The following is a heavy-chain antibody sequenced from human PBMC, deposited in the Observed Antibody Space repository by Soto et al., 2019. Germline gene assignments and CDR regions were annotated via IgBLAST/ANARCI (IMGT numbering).Heavy chain of an antibody. CDR3: ARARDYDLLSAREYALDV. Sequence: QVQLVQSGAEVKKPGSSVRVSCKVSGGSFRNYGFTWVRQSPGQGLEWRGGIMPVFGTAVYAQKFQGRVTISPDELTTTPGLELSSLSSGDTAVYFWARARDYDLLSAREYALDVLGQGTTFTFTA. D-gene: IGHD3-9*01. J-gene: IGHJ6*01. CDR1: GGSFRNYG. V-gene: IGHV1-69*01. CDR2: IMPVFGTA.